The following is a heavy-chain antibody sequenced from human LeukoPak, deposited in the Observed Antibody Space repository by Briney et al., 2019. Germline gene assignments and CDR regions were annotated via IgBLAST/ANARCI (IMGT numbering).Heavy chain of an antibody. J-gene: IGHJ4*02. D-gene: IGHD5-24*01. V-gene: IGHV3-33*01. CDR1: GFTFSSYG. Sequence: GGSLRLSCAASGFTFSSYGMHWVRQAPGKGLEWVAVIWYDGSNKYYADSVKGRFTISRDNSKNTLYLQMNSLRAEDTAAYYCARDGDGYNYGPDSPAPIDYWGQGTLVTVSS. CDR2: IWYDGSNK. CDR3: ARDGDGYNYGPDSPAPIDY.